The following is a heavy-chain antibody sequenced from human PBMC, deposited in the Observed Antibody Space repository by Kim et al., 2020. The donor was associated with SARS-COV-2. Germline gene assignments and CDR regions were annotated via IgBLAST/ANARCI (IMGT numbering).Heavy chain of an antibody. Sequence: SVKVSCKASGGTFTTHPVSWVRQAPGQGLEWMGGIIPIFDKATYAQRFQGRVAITADKSTSTAYMELSSLTSEDTAVYYCADLHNGHWGQGTLDTVSS. D-gene: IGHD2-8*01. CDR3: ADLHNGH. V-gene: IGHV1-69*06. CDR1: GGTFTTHP. CDR2: IIPIFDKA. J-gene: IGHJ4*02.